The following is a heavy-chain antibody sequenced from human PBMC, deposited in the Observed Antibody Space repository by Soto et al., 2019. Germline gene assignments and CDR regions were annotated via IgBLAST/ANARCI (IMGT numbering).Heavy chain of an antibody. J-gene: IGHJ4*02. D-gene: IGHD1-26*01. CDR3: AKARRSGSHQTTAYFDY. CDR1: GFTFSSYA. V-gene: IGHV3-23*01. Sequence: PGGSLRLSCAASGFTFSSYAMSWVRQAPGKGLEWVSAISGSGGSTYYADSVKGRFTISRDNSKNTLYLRMNSLRAEDTAVYYCAKARRSGSHQTTAYFDYWGQGTLVTSPQ. CDR2: ISGSGGST.